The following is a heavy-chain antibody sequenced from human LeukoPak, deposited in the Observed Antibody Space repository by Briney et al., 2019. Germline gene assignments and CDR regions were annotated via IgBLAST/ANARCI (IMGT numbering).Heavy chain of an antibody. D-gene: IGHD2-2*01. CDR1: GGSISSSSYY. J-gene: IGHJ4*02. V-gene: IGHV4-39*01. CDR2: IYYSGST. CDR3: ARGVPGYYFDY. Sequence: KSSETLSLTCTVSGGSISSSSYYWGWIRQPPGKGLEWIGSIYYSGSTYYNPSLKSRVTISVDTSKNQFSLKLSSVTAADTAVYYCARGVPGYYFDYRGQGTLVTVSS.